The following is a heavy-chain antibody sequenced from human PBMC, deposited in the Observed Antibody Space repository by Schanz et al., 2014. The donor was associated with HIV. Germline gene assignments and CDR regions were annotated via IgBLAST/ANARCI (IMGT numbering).Heavy chain of an antibody. Sequence: VHLVESGGGLVQPGESLRLSCAASGFTFSSYGMHWVRQAPGKGLEWVAVIWYDGSNKYYADSVKGRFTISRDNSKNTLYLQMDSLRAEDTAVYYCAKKREDYFDRKDYYFDYGGQGTLVTVSS. CDR3: AKKREDYFDRKDYYFDY. D-gene: IGHD3-22*01. CDR2: IWYDGSNK. J-gene: IGHJ4*02. CDR1: GFTFSSYG. V-gene: IGHV3-33*06.